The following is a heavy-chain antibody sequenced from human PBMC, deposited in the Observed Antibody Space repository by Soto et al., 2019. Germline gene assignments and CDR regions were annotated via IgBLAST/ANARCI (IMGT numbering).Heavy chain of an antibody. D-gene: IGHD6-13*01. Sequence: EVQLVESGGDLVQPGRSLRLSCAASGITVSSYRMSWVRQAPGKGLEWVAEITQDGSEKHYADYVKGRFTITRDNARSSLYLQMDTLKGEDTAMYYSARDGGHGFSGSWPWLDPWGQGTPVTVS. J-gene: IGHJ5*02. CDR1: GITVSSYR. V-gene: IGHV3-7*01. CDR2: ITQDGSEK. CDR3: ARDGGHGFSGSWPWLDP.